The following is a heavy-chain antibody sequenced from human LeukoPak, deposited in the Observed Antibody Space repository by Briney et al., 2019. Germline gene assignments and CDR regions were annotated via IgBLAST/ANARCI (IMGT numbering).Heavy chain of an antibody. D-gene: IGHD3-22*01. CDR2: ISFDGSNQ. V-gene: IGHV3-30*18. J-gene: IGHJ4*01. CDR3: AKDRLGALYYYDSSGYYRFDY. Sequence: PGGSLRLSCAASEFTFSSYGMHWVRKAPGKGLEGVAVISFDGSNQYYADTVKGRFTISRDNSKNTLYLQMNSLRAEDTAVYYCAKDRLGALYYYDSSGYYRFDYWGRGTLVTVSS. CDR1: EFTFSSYG.